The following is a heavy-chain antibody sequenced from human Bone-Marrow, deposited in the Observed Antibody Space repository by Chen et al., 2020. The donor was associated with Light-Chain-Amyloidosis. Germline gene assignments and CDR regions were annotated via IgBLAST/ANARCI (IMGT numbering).Heavy chain of an antibody. CDR1: GGSINTYY. CDR2: IYYNGNT. J-gene: IGHJ2*01. Sequence: QVQLHESGPGLVKPSETLSLTCTVSGGSINTYYWTWIQQPPEKRLEWIGYIYYNGNTNYNPSLESRVSISVGTSKNQFSLMLISVTAADKAFYYCARGRMSSSFNPWYLDVWGRGTLVIVSS. CDR3: ARGRMSSSFNPWYLDV. V-gene: IGHV4-59*01. D-gene: IGHD6-6*01.